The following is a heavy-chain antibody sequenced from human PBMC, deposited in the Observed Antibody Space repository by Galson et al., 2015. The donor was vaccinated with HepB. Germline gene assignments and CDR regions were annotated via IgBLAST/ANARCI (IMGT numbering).Heavy chain of an antibody. D-gene: IGHD2-2*01. CDR1: GFSLSTSGVG. CDR2: IYWNDDK. Sequence: PALVKPTQTLTLTCTFSGFSLSTSGVGVGWTRQPPGKALEWLALIYWNDDKRYSPSLKSRLTITKDTSKNQVVLTMTNMDPVDTATYYCAHRPYCSSPSCYAAFDYWGQGTLVTVSS. J-gene: IGHJ4*02. V-gene: IGHV2-5*01. CDR3: AHRPYCSSPSCYAAFDY.